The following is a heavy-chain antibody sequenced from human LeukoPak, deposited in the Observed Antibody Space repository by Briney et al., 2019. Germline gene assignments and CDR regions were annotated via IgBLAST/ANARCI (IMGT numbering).Heavy chain of an antibody. CDR3: ARLIYYGSGRTYFFDS. V-gene: IGHV5-51*01. Sequence: GESLKISGKGSGYSFNTFYSGWVRQTPETGLEWMGNIYPSDSETKYKPSFQGQITITVDKAITTAYLHLSSLKASEPGMYYCARLIYYGSGRTYFFDSWGQGTLVTVSP. J-gene: IGHJ4*02. D-gene: IGHD3-10*01. CDR2: IYPSDSET. CDR1: GYSFNTFY.